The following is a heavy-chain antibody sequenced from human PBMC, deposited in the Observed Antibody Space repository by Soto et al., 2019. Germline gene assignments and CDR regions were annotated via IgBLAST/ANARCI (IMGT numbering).Heavy chain of an antibody. V-gene: IGHV1-18*01. CDR1: GYSFTTDG. CDR3: ARDLIAVRPGWFDP. J-gene: IGHJ5*02. Sequence: QVQLVQSGAEVKTPWASVKVSCRASGYSFTTDGINWVRQATGLGLAWMGWISAYNGNTNYAQKLQGRVTMTTDTATSTAYMELRSLRSDDTAVYYCARDLIAVRPGWFDPWGQGTLVTVSS. CDR2: ISAYNGNT. D-gene: IGHD6-6*01.